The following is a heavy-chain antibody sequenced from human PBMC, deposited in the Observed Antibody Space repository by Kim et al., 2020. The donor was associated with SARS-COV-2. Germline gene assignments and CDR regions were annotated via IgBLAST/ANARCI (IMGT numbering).Heavy chain of an antibody. D-gene: IGHD6-13*01. CDR2: TYYRSKFYN. CDR1: GDSVSSNRVA. CDR3: ARALGDHSSPLGY. V-gene: IGHV6-1*01. Sequence: SQTLSLTCAISGDSVSSNRVACNCIRQSPSRGLEWLGRTYYRSKFYNNYAESVKSRITITTDIFKNEFSLQLSSVTPEDTAMYYCARALGDHSSPLGYWG. J-gene: IGHJ4*01.